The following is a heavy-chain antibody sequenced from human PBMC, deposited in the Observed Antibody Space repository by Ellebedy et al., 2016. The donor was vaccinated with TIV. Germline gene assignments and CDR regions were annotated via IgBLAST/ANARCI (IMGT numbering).Heavy chain of an antibody. V-gene: IGHV3-30*18. J-gene: IGHJ4*02. Sequence: GESLKISCAASGFRFSTHGMHWVRQAPGKGLEWVAVISSHGQTTYYADSVKGRFTIPRDNSKDTLDLQMNSLRPEATAVYYWTKEGAEAGRPAYLSYDHWGQGTLVTVSS. CDR1: GFRFSTHG. CDR2: ISSHGQTT. CDR3: TKEGAEAGRPAYLSYDH. D-gene: IGHD6-19*01.